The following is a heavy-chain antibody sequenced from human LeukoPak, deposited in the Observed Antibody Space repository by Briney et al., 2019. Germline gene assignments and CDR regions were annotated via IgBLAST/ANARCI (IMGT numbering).Heavy chain of an antibody. CDR3: TTDSDIFTVTEWLLGGDY. CDR2: IKSKTDGGTT. V-gene: IGHV3-15*01. J-gene: IGHJ4*02. D-gene: IGHD3-3*01. CDR1: GFTFSNAW. Sequence: GGSLRLSCAASGFTFSNAWMSWVRQAPGKGLEWVGRIKSKTDGGTTDYAAPVKGRFTISRDDSKNTLYLQMNSLKTEDTAVYYCTTDSDIFTVTEWLLGGDYWGQRTLVTVSS.